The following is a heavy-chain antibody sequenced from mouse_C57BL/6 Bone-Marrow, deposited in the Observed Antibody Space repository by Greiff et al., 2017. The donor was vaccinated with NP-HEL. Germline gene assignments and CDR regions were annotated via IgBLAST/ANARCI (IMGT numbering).Heavy chain of an antibody. V-gene: IGHV1-42*01. Sequence: EVQLQQSGPELVKPGASVKISCKASGYSFTGYYMNWVKQSPEKSLEWIGEINPSTGGTTYNQKFKPKATLTVDKSSSTAYMQLKSLTSEDSAVYYCARFPPTVVATGRYFDYWGQGTTLTVSS. CDR3: ARFPPTVVATGRYFDY. D-gene: IGHD1-1*01. J-gene: IGHJ2*01. CDR1: GYSFTGYY. CDR2: INPSTGGT.